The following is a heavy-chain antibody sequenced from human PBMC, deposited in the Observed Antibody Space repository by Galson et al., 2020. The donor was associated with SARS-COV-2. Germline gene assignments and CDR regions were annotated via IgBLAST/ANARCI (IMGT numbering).Heavy chain of an antibody. V-gene: IGHV3-30*04. J-gene: IGHJ5*02. CDR3: ARETIAAAGSNWFDP. CDR1: GFTYSSYD. D-gene: IGHD6-13*01. Sequence: GESLRLSCAASGFTYSSYDMHWVRQAPGKGLEWVAVITYDGNNKYYPDSVQGRFTISRDNSKNTLYLQMNSRRAEDTAVYYCARETIAAAGSNWFDPWGQGTLVTVSS. CDR2: ITYDGNNK.